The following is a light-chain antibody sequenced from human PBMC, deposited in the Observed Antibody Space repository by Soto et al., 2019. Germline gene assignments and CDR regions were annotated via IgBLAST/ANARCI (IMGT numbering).Light chain of an antibody. CDR3: QQSFDYPWT. CDR2: ATS. CDR1: QSIRNF. J-gene: IGKJ1*01. Sequence: DIQLTQSPTSLSASVGDRVTLTCRPSQSIRNFLNWYQQKPGEVPQLLIYATSGLQSGVPSRFSGSGSGTNFTLTISSLQPEDFASYYCQQSFDYPWTFGPGTKVEIK. V-gene: IGKV1-39*01.